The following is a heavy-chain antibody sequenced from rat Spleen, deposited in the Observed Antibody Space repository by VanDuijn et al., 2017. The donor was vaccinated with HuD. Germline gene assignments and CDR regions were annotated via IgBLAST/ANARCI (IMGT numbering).Heavy chain of an antibody. V-gene: IGHV1-43*01. D-gene: IGHD1-2*01. Sequence: QIQLQQSGTELAKPGSSVKISCKASGYTFTSYYISWIKQTTGQGLTFVGYINPGSGGTNYNEKFRDKATLTVDKSSSTAFMQLSSLTPEDTAVYYCARNTVAAISTYWGQGVMVTVSS. J-gene: IGHJ2*01. CDR2: INPGSGGT. CDR1: GYTFTSYY. CDR3: ARNTVAAISTY.